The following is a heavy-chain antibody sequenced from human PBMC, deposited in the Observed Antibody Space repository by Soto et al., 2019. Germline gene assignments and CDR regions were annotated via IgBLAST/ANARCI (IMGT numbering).Heavy chain of an antibody. V-gene: IGHV1-3*01. D-gene: IGHD3-3*01. CDR2: INAGNGNT. Sequence: GASVKVSCKASGYTFTSYVMHWVRQAPGQRLEWMGWINAGNGNTKYSQKFQGRVTITRDTSAGTAYMELSSLRSEDTSVYYCARVHYDFWKFDYWGQGTLVTVSS. J-gene: IGHJ4*02. CDR1: GYTFTSYV. CDR3: ARVHYDFWKFDY.